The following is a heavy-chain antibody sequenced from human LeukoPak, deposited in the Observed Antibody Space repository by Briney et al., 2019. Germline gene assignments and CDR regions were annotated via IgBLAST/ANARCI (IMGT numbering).Heavy chain of an antibody. CDR2: IYYSGST. Sequence: PSETLSLTCTVSGGSNSSYYWSWIRQPPGKGLEWIGYIYYSGSTNYNPSLKSRVTISVDTSKNQFSLKLSSVTAADTAVYYCARWDSSGSHFDYWGQGTLVTVSS. CDR1: GGSNSSYY. J-gene: IGHJ4*02. CDR3: ARWDSSGSHFDY. D-gene: IGHD3-22*01. V-gene: IGHV4-59*01.